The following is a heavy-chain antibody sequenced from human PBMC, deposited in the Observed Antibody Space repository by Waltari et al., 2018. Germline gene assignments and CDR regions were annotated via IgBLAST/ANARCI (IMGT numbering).Heavy chain of an antibody. CDR1: GFPFRSYS. V-gene: IGHV3-48*01. CDR2: IGSSSSTI. Sequence: ELQLVESGVGLVQPGGSLRLSCAASGFPFRSYSMTWARPAPGKGLEWVSYIGSSSSTIYYADSVKGRFTISRDNAKNSLYLQMNSLRAEDTAVYYCARGQKEWLLSEFDPWGQGTLVTVSS. CDR3: ARGQKEWLLSEFDP. D-gene: IGHD3-3*01. J-gene: IGHJ5*02.